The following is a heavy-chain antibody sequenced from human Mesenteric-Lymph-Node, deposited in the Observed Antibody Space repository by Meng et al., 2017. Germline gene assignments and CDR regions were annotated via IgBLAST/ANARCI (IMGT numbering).Heavy chain of an antibody. CDR2: IYYSGST. CDR3: ARVSSGWDYFDY. CDR1: GGSVSSGGSY. D-gene: IGHD6-19*01. J-gene: IGHJ4*02. V-gene: IGHV4-31*02. Sequence: QVRWRESCPELCKPPTPPSPTWHVSGGSVSSGGSYWTWIRPHPGKGLEWFGHIYYSGSTFYNPSLKRRVIISIDTSKNQFSLNLRSVTAADTAVYYCARVSSGWDYFDYWGQGTLVTVSS.